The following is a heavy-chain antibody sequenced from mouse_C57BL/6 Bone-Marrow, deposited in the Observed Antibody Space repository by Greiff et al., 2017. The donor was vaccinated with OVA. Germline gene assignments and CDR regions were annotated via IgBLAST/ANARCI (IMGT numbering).Heavy chain of an antibody. Sequence: QVQLQQPGAELVKPGASVTLSCKASGYTFTSYWMHWVKQRPGQGLEWIGMIHPNSGSTNYNEKFKSKATLTVDKSSSTAFMQFSSLTSEDSAVYYCAREGSDYWGQGTLVTVSA. CDR3: AREGSDY. CDR2: IHPNSGST. V-gene: IGHV1-64*01. J-gene: IGHJ3*01. CDR1: GYTFTSYW.